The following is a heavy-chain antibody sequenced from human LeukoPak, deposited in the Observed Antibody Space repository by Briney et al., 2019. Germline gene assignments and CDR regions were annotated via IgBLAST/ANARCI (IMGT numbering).Heavy chain of an antibody. Sequence: ASVKVSCKASGYTFTNYAMHWVRQAPGQRLEWMGWINTGNGNTKYSQEFQGRVTITRVTSANTAYMELSSLRSEDMAVYYCARAVKYRSGPLTDLLPYYFDYWGQGTLVTVSS. V-gene: IGHV1-3*03. D-gene: IGHD6-19*01. CDR2: INTGNGNT. CDR1: GYTFTNYA. CDR3: ARAVKYRSGPLTDLLPYYFDY. J-gene: IGHJ4*02.